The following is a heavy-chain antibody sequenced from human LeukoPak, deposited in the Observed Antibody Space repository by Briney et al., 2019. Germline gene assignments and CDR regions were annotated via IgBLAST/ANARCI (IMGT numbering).Heavy chain of an antibody. D-gene: IGHD3-3*01. V-gene: IGHV3-30*02. CDR3: AKDPTAGFWSGYYFDY. J-gene: IGHJ4*02. CDR1: GFTFSSYG. Sequence: GGSLRLSCAASGFTFSSYGMHWVRQAPGKGLEWVAFIRYDGSSKYYADSVKGRFTISRDKSKNTLYLQMNSLRAEDTAVYYCAKDPTAGFWSGYYFDYWGQGTLVTVSS. CDR2: IRYDGSSK.